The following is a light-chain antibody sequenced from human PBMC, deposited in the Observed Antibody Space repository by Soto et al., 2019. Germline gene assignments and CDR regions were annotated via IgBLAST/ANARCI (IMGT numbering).Light chain of an antibody. CDR1: TGTVTNGHY. J-gene: IGLJ7*01. CDR2: NTD. CDR3: LLTYGGPHAV. Sequence: QAVVTQEPSLTVSPGGTVTLTCGSSTGTVTNGHYPYWLQQKPGQAPRTLIYNTDNKHSWTPARFSGSLLGGKAALTLSGAQPEDEADYCCLLTYGGPHAVFGGGTQLTVL. V-gene: IGLV7-46*01.